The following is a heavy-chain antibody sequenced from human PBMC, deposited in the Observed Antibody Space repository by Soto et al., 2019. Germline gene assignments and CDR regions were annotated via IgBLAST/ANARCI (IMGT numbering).Heavy chain of an antibody. CDR1: GGSFSGYC. CDR2: INHSGST. Sequence: SETLSLTCAVYGGSFSGYCWSWIRQSPGKGLEWIGEINHSGSTNYNPSLKTRVTISVDTSKNQFSLKLGSVTAADTAVYYCARGGLYVPGTLKQLQKYGSGSYYRRPSYYFDYWGQGTLVTVSS. CDR3: ARGGLYVPGTLKQLQKYGSGSYYRRPSYYFDY. V-gene: IGHV4-34*01. D-gene: IGHD3-10*01. J-gene: IGHJ4*02.